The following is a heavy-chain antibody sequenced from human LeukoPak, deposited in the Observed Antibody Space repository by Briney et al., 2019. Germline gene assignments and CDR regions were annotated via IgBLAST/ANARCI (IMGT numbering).Heavy chain of an antibody. V-gene: IGHV4-34*01. CDR1: GGSFSGYY. J-gene: IGHJ4*02. Sequence: PSETLSLTCAVYGGSFSGYYWSWIRQPPGKGLEWIGEINHSGSTNYNPSLKSRVTISVDTSKNQFSLKLSSVTAADTAVYYCARHMILVAGTGSFDYWGRGSLVTVSS. CDR2: INHSGST. D-gene: IGHD6-19*01. CDR3: ARHMILVAGTGSFDY.